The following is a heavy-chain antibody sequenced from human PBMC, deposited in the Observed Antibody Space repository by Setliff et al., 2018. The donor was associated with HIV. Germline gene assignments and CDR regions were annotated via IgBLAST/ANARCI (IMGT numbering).Heavy chain of an antibody. CDR1: GGSIRSSSFY. Sequence: SETLSLTCTVSGGSIRSSSFYWGWIRQPPGKGLEWIGSIYYSGSTYYNSSLKSRVTISVDTSKDQFSLKLSSVTATDTAVYYCARHAIVDTAGRGFDYWGQGTLVTVSS. D-gene: IGHD5-18*01. J-gene: IGHJ4*02. CDR3: ARHAIVDTAGRGFDY. CDR2: IYYSGST. V-gene: IGHV4-39*01.